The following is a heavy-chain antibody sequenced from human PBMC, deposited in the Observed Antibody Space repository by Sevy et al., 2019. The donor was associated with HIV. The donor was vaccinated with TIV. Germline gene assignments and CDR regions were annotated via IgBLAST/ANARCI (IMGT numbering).Heavy chain of an antibody. CDR2: LSFGCGEI. V-gene: IGHV3-23*01. J-gene: IGHJ4*02. CDR3: AREGSTKPNDY. CDR1: GFTFSKYS. Sequence: GGSLRLSCAASGFTFSKYSMSWVRQPPGKGLEWVSTLSFGCGEINYADSVKGRFTISRDNSKSSVYLQMNNLRPEDTAVYHCAREGSTKPNDYRGQGTLVTVSS. D-gene: IGHD2-8*01.